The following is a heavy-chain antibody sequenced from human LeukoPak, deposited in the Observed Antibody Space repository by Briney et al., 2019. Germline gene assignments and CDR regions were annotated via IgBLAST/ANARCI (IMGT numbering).Heavy chain of an antibody. D-gene: IGHD3-3*02. J-gene: IGHJ4*02. Sequence: PSETLSLTCAVYGGSFSGYYWSWIRQPPGKGLEWIGEINHSGSTNYNPSLKSRVTISVDTSKNQFSLKLSSVTAADTAVYYCARETPHFWSGSRYYFDYWGQGTLVTVSS. CDR2: INHSGST. CDR3: ARETPHFWSGSRYYFDY. V-gene: IGHV4-34*01. CDR1: GGSFSGYY.